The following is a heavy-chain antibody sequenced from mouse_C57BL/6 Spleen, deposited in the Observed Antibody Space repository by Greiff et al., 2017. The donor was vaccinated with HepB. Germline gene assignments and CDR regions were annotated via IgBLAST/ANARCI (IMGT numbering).Heavy chain of an antibody. D-gene: IGHD1-1*01. J-gene: IGHJ3*01. CDR2: IDPENGDT. CDR1: GFNIKDDY. V-gene: IGHV14-4*01. CDR3: TTNYGSSYVN. Sequence: EVQLQQSGAELVRPGASVKLSCTASGFNIKDDYMHWVKQRPEQGLEWIGWIDPENGDTEYASKFQGKATIKADTSSNTAYLQLSSLTSEDTAVYYCTTNYGSSYVNWGQGTLVTVSA.